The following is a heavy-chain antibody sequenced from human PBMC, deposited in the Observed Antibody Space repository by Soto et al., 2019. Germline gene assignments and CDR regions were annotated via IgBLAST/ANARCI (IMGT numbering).Heavy chain of an antibody. CDR2: IHSSGTT. D-gene: IGHD1-7*01. V-gene: IGHV4-4*07. CDR3: ARDRIIGTSYSDY. J-gene: IGHJ4*02. CDR1: SGSINSFY. Sequence: ETLSLTCTVSSGSINSFYWSWIRQPAGKGLEWIGRIHSSGTTNYNPSLKSRVTMSVDTSKNQFSLKLTSVTAADTAVYYCARDRIIGTSYSDYWGQGLLVTGS.